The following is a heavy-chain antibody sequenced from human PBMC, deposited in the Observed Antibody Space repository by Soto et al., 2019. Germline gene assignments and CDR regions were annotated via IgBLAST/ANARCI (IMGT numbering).Heavy chain of an antibody. J-gene: IGHJ4*02. CDR2: IYAGGTI. CDR1: ALTVSNYD. D-gene: IGHD2-15*01. CDR3: PQCSFF. V-gene: IGHV3-66*01. Sequence: GGSLRLSCTASALTVSNYDMSWFRQAPGKGLEWVSIIYAGGTIYYTDSVKGRFTISRDSSKNTLFLQMNSLSAEDTAVYHRPQCSFFWGRGPLVTVST.